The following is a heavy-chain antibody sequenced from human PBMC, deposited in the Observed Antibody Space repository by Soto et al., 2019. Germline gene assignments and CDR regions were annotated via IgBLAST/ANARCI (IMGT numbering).Heavy chain of an antibody. Sequence: QLQLQESGSGVVKTSETLSLTCTVSGASISYGGFSWSWIRQSPGKGLEWIGYIPHLENTYFHPSFKSRLTMSIDRTRNQFSLKLRSVTAADMAVYYCARGGGYDSFAYWGQGVLVTVSS. V-gene: IGHV4-30-2*06. CDR1: GASISYGGFS. CDR2: IPHLENT. D-gene: IGHD1-26*01. J-gene: IGHJ4*02. CDR3: ARGGGYDSFAY.